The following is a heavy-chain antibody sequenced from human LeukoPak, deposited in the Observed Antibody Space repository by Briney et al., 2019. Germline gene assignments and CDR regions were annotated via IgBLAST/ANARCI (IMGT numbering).Heavy chain of an antibody. V-gene: IGHV3-33*01. CDR2: IWYDGSNK. D-gene: IGHD1-14*01. CDR3: ARSSTGGDYYYYYMDV. CDR1: GFTFNSYG. Sequence: PGRSLRLSCAASGFTFNSYGIHWVRQAPGKGLEWVAFIWYDGSNKYYADSVKGRFTISRDDSKNTAYLQMNSLRADDTAVYYCARSSTGGDYYYYYMDVWGKGTTVTVSS. J-gene: IGHJ6*03.